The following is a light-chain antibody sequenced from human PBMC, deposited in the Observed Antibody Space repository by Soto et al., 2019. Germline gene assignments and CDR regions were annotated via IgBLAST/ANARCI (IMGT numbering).Light chain of an antibody. J-gene: IGKJ2*01. Sequence: DIQMTQSPSTVSASVGDAVTITCRASQRISTWLAWYQQKPGKAPNLLIYDASTLESGGPPGFSGTESGKEFTLPISSLQPDDSATYYCQQYNSYPYTFGQGNKLEIK. CDR1: QRISTW. V-gene: IGKV1-5*01. CDR2: DAS. CDR3: QQYNSYPYT.